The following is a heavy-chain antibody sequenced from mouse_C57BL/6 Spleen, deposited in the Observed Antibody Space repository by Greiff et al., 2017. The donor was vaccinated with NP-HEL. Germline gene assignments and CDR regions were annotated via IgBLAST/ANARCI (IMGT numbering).Heavy chain of an antibody. CDR1: GYAFSSYW. CDR3: ERSGWSHGDC. J-gene: IGHJ2*01. V-gene: IGHV1-80*01. Sequence: QVQLQQSGAELVKPGASVKISCKASGYAFSSYWMNWVKQRPGKGLEWIGQIYPGDGDTNYNGKFKGKATLTADKSSSTAYMQRSSLTSEDSAVYFCERSGWSHGDCWGQGTTLTVSS. D-gene: IGHD2-3*01. CDR2: IYPGDGDT.